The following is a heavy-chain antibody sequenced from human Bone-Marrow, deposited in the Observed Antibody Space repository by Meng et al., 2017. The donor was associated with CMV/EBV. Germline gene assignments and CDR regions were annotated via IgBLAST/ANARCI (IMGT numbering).Heavy chain of an antibody. D-gene: IGHD3-3*01. CDR2: TPHDGAGN. CDR3: AKDFYDYLSGYYSGYYLDS. V-gene: IGHV3-30*02. J-gene: IGHJ4*02. Sequence: GGSLRLSCAASGFSFNNFPMHWVRQTPGKGLQWLGVTPHDGAGNVYSDSLKGRFNFFRDNSKNMVYLEMSNLRAEDTGLYYCAKDFYDYLSGYYSGYYLDSWGQGTLVTVSS. CDR1: GFSFNNFP.